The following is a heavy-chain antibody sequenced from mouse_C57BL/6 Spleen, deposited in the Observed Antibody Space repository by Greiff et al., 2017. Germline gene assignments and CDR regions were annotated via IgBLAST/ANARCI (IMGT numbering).Heavy chain of an antibody. D-gene: IGHD2-4*01. CDR2: IDPETGGT. CDR1: GYTFTDYE. CDR3: TGYYDYNYYAMDY. V-gene: IGHV1-15*01. Sequence: QVHVKQSGAELVRPGASVTLSCKASGYTFTDYEMHWVKQTPVHGLEWIGAIDPETGGTAYNQKFKGKAILTADKSSSTAYMELRSLTSEDSAVYYCTGYYDYNYYAMDYWGQGTSVTVSS. J-gene: IGHJ4*01.